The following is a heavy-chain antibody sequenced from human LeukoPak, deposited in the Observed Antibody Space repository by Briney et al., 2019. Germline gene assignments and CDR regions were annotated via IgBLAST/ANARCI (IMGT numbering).Heavy chain of an antibody. CDR2: IYYSGST. Sequence: SETLSLTCTVSGGSISSYYWSWIRQPPGKGLEWIGYIYYSGSTNYNPSLKSRVTISVDTSKNQFSLKLSSVTAADTAVYYCARQRSSGSIINPWGQGTLVTVSS. D-gene: IGHD6-19*01. CDR1: GGSISSYY. J-gene: IGHJ5*02. V-gene: IGHV4-59*08. CDR3: ARQRSSGSIINP.